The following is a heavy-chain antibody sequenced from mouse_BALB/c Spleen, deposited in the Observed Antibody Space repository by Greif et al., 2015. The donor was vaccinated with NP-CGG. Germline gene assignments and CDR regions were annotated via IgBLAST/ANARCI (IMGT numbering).Heavy chain of an antibody. J-gene: IGHJ4*01. D-gene: IGHD2-10*02. CDR1: GYTFSSYW. CDR3: ARKKYGNADAMDY. V-gene: IGHV1-9*01. CDR2: ILPGSGST. Sequence: QVQLQQSGAELMKPGASVKISCKATGYTFSSYWIEWVKQRPGHGLEWIGEILPGSGSTNYNEKFKGKATFTADTSSNTAYMQRSSLTSEDSAVYYCARKKYGNADAMDYWGQGTSVTVSS.